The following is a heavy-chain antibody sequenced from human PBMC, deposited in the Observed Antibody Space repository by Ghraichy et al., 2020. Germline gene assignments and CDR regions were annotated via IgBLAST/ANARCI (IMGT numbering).Heavy chain of an antibody. CDR1: GGSISSGDYY. CDR3: ARDFGAGGNFDY. Sequence: SETLSLTCTVSGGSISSGDYYWSWIRQPPGKGLEWIGYIYYSGSTYYNPSLKSRVTISVDTSKNQFSLKLSSVTAADTAVYYCARDFGAGGNFDYWGQGTLVTVSS. V-gene: IGHV4-30-4*01. D-gene: IGHD3-16*01. CDR2: IYYSGST. J-gene: IGHJ4*02.